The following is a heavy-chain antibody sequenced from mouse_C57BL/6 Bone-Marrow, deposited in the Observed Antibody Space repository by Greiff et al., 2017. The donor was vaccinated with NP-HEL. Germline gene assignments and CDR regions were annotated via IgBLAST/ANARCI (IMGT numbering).Heavy chain of an antibody. CDR2: IHPESGGT. CDR1: GFTINDDY. Sequence: EVQLVEPGAELVRPGASVKLSCTASGFTINDDYMHWVKQRPEQGLEWIGLIHPESGGTDYASKFQGKAPLTADTSSNTAYLQLSSLTSEDAAFYYCSPLFFDVGGSGTTTTLSS. D-gene: IGHD1-1*01. V-gene: IGHV14-4*01. J-gene: IGHJ1*01. CDR3: SPLFFDV.